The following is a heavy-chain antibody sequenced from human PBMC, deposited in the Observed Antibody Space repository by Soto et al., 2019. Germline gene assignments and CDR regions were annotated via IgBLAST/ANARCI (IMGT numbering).Heavy chain of an antibody. D-gene: IGHD2-21*01. CDR2: INYKSHI. V-gene: IGHV3-21*01. CDR1: GFTFSSYS. Sequence: EVQLVESGGGLVKPGGSLRLSCAASGFTFSSYSMNWVRQAPGKGLEWVSSINYKSHIDYADSVKGRFTISRDNAKNSKYLQMNSRRAEDTAVYFCARDLIYAGYYYYMDVWGIGTTVTVSS. CDR3: ARDLIYAGYYYYMDV. J-gene: IGHJ6*03.